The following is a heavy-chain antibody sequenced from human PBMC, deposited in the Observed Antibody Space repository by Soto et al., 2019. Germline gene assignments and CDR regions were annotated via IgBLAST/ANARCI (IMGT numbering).Heavy chain of an antibody. V-gene: IGHV1-2*04. CDR3: ERGHTTYYYVSGTYLAPYYYYGMDV. D-gene: IGHD3-10*01. J-gene: IGHJ6*02. Sequence: GASEKVSCKASGYTFTGYDMHWVRQAPGQGLEWMGWINPNSGGTNYAQKFQGWVTMTRDTSISTAYMELSRLRSDDTAVYYCERGHTTYYYVSGTYLAPYYYYGMDVWGQGTTVTVSS. CDR1: GYTFTGYD. CDR2: INPNSGGT.